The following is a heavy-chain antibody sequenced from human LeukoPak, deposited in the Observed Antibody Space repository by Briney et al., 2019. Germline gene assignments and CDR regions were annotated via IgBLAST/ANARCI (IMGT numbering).Heavy chain of an antibody. CDR3: ARAPPITRGPFDP. CDR1: GYTFTGYY. J-gene: IGHJ5*02. V-gene: IGHV1-2*02. Sequence: ASVKVSCKASGYTFTGYYMHCVRQAPGQGLEWMGWINPNSGGTIYAQKFQGRVTMTRDTSISTVYMELSRLRSDVTAVYYCARAPPITRGPFDPWGQGTLVTVSS. CDR2: INPNSGGT. D-gene: IGHD3-10*01.